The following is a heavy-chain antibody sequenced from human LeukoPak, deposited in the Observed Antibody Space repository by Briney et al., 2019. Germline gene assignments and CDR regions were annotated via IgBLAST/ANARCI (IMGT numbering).Heavy chain of an antibody. CDR2: IRYDGSNK. V-gene: IGHV3-30*02. CDR1: GFTFSSYG. D-gene: IGHD3-3*01. J-gene: IGHJ4*02. CDR3: AKVLIGLSPGSGDY. Sequence: GGSLRLSCAASGFTFSSYGMHWVRQAPGKGLEWVAFIRYDGSNKYYADSVKGRFTISRDNSKNTLYLQMNSLRAEDTAVYYCAKVLIGLSPGSGDYWGQGTLVTVSS.